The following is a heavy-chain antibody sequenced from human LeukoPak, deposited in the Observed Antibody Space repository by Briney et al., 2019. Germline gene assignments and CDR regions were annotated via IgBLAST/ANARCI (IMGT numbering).Heavy chain of an antibody. V-gene: IGHV1-69*06. Sequence: GSSVKVSCKVSGGTFSRYAISWVRQAPGQELDWMGGSIPIFCTANYAQKFQGRVTITADKSTSTAYMELSSLRSEDTAVYYCARAPLPPRVSLEFYYYYGMDVWGKGTTVTVSS. D-gene: IGHD3-16*02. CDR3: ARAPLPPRVSLEFYYYYGMDV. CDR2: SIPIFCTA. J-gene: IGHJ6*04. CDR1: GGTFSRYA.